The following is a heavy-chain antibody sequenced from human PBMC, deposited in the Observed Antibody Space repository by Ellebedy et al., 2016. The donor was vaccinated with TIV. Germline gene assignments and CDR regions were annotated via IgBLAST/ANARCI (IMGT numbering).Heavy chain of an antibody. CDR2: IAYDGSHE. Sequence: GESLKISCAASGFTFSSYGMHWVRQAPGKGLEWVAIIAYDGSHEVDADSVKGRLTISRDNSKNTLSLQLNSLRADDTAVYYCARGMTNHYFDYWGQGTLVTVSS. V-gene: IGHV3-30*03. D-gene: IGHD4-11*01. CDR3: ARGMTNHYFDY. J-gene: IGHJ4*02. CDR1: GFTFSSYG.